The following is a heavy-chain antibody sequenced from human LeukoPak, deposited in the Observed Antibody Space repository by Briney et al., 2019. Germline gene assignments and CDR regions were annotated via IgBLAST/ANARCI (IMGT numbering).Heavy chain of an antibody. CDR3: ARDLYDILTGYYLGWFGP. Sequence: GGSLRLSCAASGFTVSSNYMSWVRQAPGKGLEWVSVIYSGGSTYYADSVKGRFTISRDNSKNTLYLQMNSLRAEDTAVYYCARDLYDILTGYYLGWFGPWGQGTLVTVSS. V-gene: IGHV3-53*01. CDR2: IYSGGST. CDR1: GFTVSSNY. J-gene: IGHJ5*02. D-gene: IGHD3-9*01.